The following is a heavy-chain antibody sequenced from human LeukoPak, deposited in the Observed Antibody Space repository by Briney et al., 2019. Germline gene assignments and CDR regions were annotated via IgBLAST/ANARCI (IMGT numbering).Heavy chain of an antibody. CDR2: IYTDGSST. J-gene: IGHJ4*02. D-gene: IGHD3-10*01. V-gene: IGHV3-74*01. CDR1: GFTFSTYW. Sequence: PGGSLRLSCAASGFTFSTYWMHWVRQAPGKGLVWVSLIYTDGSSTPYADSVKGRFPISRDNAKNTLYLQINSLRGEDTAVYYCARGGGSSDFDYWGQGTLVTVSS. CDR3: ARGGGSSDFDY.